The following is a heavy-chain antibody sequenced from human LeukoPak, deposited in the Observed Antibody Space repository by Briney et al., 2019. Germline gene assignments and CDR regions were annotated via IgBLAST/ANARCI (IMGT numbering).Heavy chain of an antibody. D-gene: IGHD3-22*01. CDR3: ARIPDYYDSSGSLDY. J-gene: IGHJ4*02. CDR1: GGSFSGYY. V-gene: IGHV4-34*01. CDR2: INHSGST. Sequence: SETLSLTCAVYGGSFSGYYWSWIRQPPGKGLEWIGEINHSGSTNYNPSLKSRVTISVDTSKNQFSLKLSSVTAADTAVYYCARIPDYYDSSGSLDYWGQGTLVTVSS.